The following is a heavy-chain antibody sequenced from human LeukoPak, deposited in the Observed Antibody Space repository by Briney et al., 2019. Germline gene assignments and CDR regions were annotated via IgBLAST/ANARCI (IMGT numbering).Heavy chain of an antibody. CDR2: TYYRSKWYN. D-gene: IGHD3-10*01. CDR3: ARGSFTMVRGVIITFDY. Sequence: SQTLSLTCAISGDSVSSNSAAWNWIRQSLSRGLEWLVRTYYRSKWYNDYAVSVKSRIAINPDTSKNQFSLQLNSVTPEDTAVYYCARGSFTMVRGVIITFDYWGQGTLVTVSS. J-gene: IGHJ4*02. CDR1: GDSVSSNSAA. V-gene: IGHV6-1*01.